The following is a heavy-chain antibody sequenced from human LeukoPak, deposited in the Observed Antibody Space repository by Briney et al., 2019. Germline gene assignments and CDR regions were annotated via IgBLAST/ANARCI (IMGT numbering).Heavy chain of an antibody. D-gene: IGHD3-22*01. Sequence: GGSLRLSCAASGFTFSNYAMTWVRQAPGKGLEWVSSISTSGDSTAYADSVKGRFTISRDNSKNTLYLQMNSLRAEDTAVYYCAKDAAYYYDSSGYYSDYWGQGTLVTVSS. CDR3: AKDAAYYYDSSGYYSDY. CDR2: ISTSGDST. CDR1: GFTFSNYA. J-gene: IGHJ4*02. V-gene: IGHV3-23*01.